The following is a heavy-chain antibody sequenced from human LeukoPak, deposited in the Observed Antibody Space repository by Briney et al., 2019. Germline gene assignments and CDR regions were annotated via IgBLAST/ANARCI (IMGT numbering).Heavy chain of an antibody. Sequence: SVKVSCKASGGTFSSYAISWVRQAPGQGLEWRGGIIPIVGTANYSQKLQGRVTITTDESTSTAYMELSSLRSEDTAVYYCARVQVVPAAIRYYYMDVWGKGTTVTVSS. CDR1: GGTFSSYA. D-gene: IGHD2-2*02. J-gene: IGHJ6*03. V-gene: IGHV1-69*05. CDR3: ARVQVVPAAIRYYYMDV. CDR2: IIPIVGTA.